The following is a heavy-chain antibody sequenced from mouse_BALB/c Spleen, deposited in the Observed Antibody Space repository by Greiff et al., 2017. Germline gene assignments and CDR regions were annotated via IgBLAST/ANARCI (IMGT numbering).Heavy chain of an antibody. CDR3: AREEDYGYAWFAY. V-gene: IGHV5-9-4*01. J-gene: IGHJ3*01. D-gene: IGHD1-2*01. Sequence: DVKLVESGGGLVKPGGSLKLSCAASGFTFSSYAMSWVRQSPEKRLEWVAEISSGGSYTYYPDTVTGRFTISRDNAKNTLYLEMSSLRSEDTAMYYCAREEDYGYAWFAYWGQGTLVTVSA. CDR2: ISSGGSYT. CDR1: GFTFSSYA.